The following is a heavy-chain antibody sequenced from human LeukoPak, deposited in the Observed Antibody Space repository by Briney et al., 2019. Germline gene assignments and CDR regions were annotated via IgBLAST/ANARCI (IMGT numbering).Heavy chain of an antibody. V-gene: IGHV4-4*02. Sequence: SETLSLTCAVSGASISSGYRWRWVRQPPGKGLEWIGEIYHSGNTNHNPSLKSRVTISVDKSKSQFSLNLSSVTAADTAVYYCARLDRGVLRGIRFHYWGQGTLVTVSS. J-gene: IGHJ4*02. CDR1: GASISSGYR. CDR2: IYHSGNT. D-gene: IGHD3-10*01. CDR3: ARLDRGVLRGIRFHY.